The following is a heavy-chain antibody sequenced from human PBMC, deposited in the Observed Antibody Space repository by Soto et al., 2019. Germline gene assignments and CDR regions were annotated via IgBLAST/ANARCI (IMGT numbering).Heavy chain of an antibody. Sequence: GESLKISCAASGFTFSSYWMSWVRQAPGKGLEWVANIKQDGSEKYYVDSVKGRFTISRDNAKNSLYLQMNSLRAEDTAVYYCARDYGDYSVDVDYFDYWGQGTLVTVSS. CDR2: IKQDGSEK. CDR1: GFTFSSYW. CDR3: ARDYGDYSVDVDYFDY. D-gene: IGHD4-17*01. V-gene: IGHV3-7*01. J-gene: IGHJ4*02.